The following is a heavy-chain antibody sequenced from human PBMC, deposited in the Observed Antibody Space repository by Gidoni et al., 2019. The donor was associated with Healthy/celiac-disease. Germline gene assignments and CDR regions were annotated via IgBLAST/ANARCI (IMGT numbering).Heavy chain of an antibody. V-gene: IGHV3-33*01. CDR3: AREGIGAGFDY. CDR2: IWYDGSNK. Sequence: QVQLVESGGGVVQPGRSLRLSCAASGFTFSSYGMHWVRQAPGKGLEWVAVIWYDGSNKYYADSVKGRFTISRDNSKNTLYLQMNSLRAEDTAVYYCAREGIGAGFDYWGQGTLVTVSS. J-gene: IGHJ4*02. CDR1: GFTFSSYG. D-gene: IGHD5-12*01.